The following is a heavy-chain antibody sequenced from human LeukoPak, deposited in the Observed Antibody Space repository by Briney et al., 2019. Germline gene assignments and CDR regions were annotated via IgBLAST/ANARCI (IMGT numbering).Heavy chain of an antibody. V-gene: IGHV1-69*05. D-gene: IGHD6-19*01. CDR3: ARGRESSGWSDY. CDR1: GGTFSSYA. J-gene: IGHJ4*02. Sequence: GASVKVSCKASGGTFSSYAISWVRQAPGQGLEWMGGIIPIFGTANYAQKFQGRVTMTRDMSTSTVYMELSSLRSEDTAVYYCARGRESSGWSDYWGQGTLVTVSS. CDR2: IIPIFGTA.